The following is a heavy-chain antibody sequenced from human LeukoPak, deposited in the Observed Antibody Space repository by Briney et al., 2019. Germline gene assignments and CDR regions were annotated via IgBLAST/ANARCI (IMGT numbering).Heavy chain of an antibody. D-gene: IGHD2-2*01. Sequence: SQTLSLTCAISGDSVSSNSAAWNWIRQSPSRGLEWLGRTYYRSKWYNDYAVSVKSRITINPDTSKNQFSLQLNSVTPEDTAVYYCARDSCSSTSCYPQDAFDIWGQGTMVTVPS. CDR2: TYYRSKWYN. CDR3: ARDSCSSTSCYPQDAFDI. CDR1: GDSVSSNSAA. V-gene: IGHV6-1*01. J-gene: IGHJ3*02.